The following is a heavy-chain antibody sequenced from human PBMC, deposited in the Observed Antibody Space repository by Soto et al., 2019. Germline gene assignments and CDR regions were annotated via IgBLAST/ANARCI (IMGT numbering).Heavy chain of an antibody. V-gene: IGHV3-23*01. D-gene: IGHD3-10*01. J-gene: IGHJ4*02. Sequence: GGSLRLSCAASGFTFSSYAMSWVRQAPGKGLEWVSAISGSGGSTYYADSVKGRFTISRDNSKNTLYLQMNSLRAEDTAVYYCAKDPMVRGVIIDFFDYWGQGTLVTVSS. CDR1: GFTFSSYA. CDR3: AKDPMVRGVIIDFFDY. CDR2: ISGSGGST.